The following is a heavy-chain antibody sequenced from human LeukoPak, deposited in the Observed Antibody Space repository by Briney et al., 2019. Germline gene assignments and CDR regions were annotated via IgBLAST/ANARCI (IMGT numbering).Heavy chain of an antibody. J-gene: IGHJ5*02. CDR3: AALTLTGVARRGCFDA. D-gene: IGHD3-3*01. CDR2: MPFDEKVTDNEIP. Sequence: PSETLSLTCSVSGDSICNNNWSWAWIRQLPGKGPEWIGTMPFDEKVTDNEIPSYNPSLKGRVPISAEKSKNQLSLKVKSVTAVDMASYYCAALTLTGVARRGCFDAWGQGTLVIVSS. V-gene: IGHV4-39*01. CDR1: GDSICNNNWS.